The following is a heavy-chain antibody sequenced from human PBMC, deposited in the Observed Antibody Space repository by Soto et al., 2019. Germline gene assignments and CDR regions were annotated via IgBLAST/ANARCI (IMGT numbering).Heavy chain of an antibody. Sequence: SVKVSCKASGGTFSSYAISWVRQAPGQGLEWVVGIFPIVGTANYAQKFQGRVTITADESTSTAYMQLSSLRSEDTAVYYCASSYDYDSSGYYITYFDYWGQGSLVTVSS. CDR2: IFPIVGTA. V-gene: IGHV1-69*13. CDR1: GGTFSSYA. CDR3: ASSYDYDSSGYYITYFDY. D-gene: IGHD3-22*01. J-gene: IGHJ4*02.